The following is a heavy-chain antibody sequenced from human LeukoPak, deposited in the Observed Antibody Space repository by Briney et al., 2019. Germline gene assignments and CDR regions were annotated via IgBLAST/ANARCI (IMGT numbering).Heavy chain of an antibody. D-gene: IGHD3-22*01. Sequence: GGSLRLSCAASEFSVGSNYMTWVRQAPGKGLEWVSLIYSGGSTYYADSVKGRFTISRDNSKNTLYLQMNSLRAEDTAVYYCAKTLLDSSGYYYAGSDYWGQGILVTVST. CDR2: IYSGGST. J-gene: IGHJ4*02. CDR3: AKTLLDSSGYYYAGSDY. V-gene: IGHV3-66*01. CDR1: EFSVGSNY.